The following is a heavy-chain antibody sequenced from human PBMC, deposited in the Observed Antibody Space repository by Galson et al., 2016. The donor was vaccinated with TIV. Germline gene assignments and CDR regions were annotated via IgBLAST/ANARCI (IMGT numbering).Heavy chain of an antibody. CDR2: INAGNGNT. CDR3: ARDPGYFVY. J-gene: IGHJ4*02. V-gene: IGHV1-3*01. CDR1: GYTFTNYI. Sequence: SVKVSCKASGYTFTNYIMHWVRQAPGQRLEWMGWINAGNGNTKYSQKFQGRVTITRDPSASTAYMEPSSLRSEDTAVYYCARDPGYFVYWGQGTLVTVSS. D-gene: IGHD1-1*01.